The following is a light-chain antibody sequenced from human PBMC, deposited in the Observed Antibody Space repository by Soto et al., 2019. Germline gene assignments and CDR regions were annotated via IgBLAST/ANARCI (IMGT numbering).Light chain of an antibody. CDR3: QQYTSYSPT. Sequence: DIQMTQSPSTLSASVGDRATITCRVSHTISGWLAWYQQKPGKAPKLLIFEASILESGVPSRFGGSSSVTGFNLTIESLQPDAFATYYGQQYTSYSPTYGQVTTVEI. V-gene: IGKV1-5*03. CDR2: EAS. J-gene: IGKJ1*01. CDR1: HTISGW.